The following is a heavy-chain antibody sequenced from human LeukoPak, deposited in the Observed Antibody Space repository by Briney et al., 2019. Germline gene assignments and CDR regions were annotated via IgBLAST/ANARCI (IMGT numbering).Heavy chain of an antibody. D-gene: IGHD3-9*01. V-gene: IGHV4-34*01. J-gene: IGHJ3*02. CDR2: INHSGST. Sequence: SETLSLTCAVYGGSFSGYYWSGIRQPPGKGLEWSGEINHSGSTNYNPSLKSRVTISVDTSKNQFSLKLSSVTAADTAVYYCARGPYRLRYFDWFGAFDIWGQGTMVTVSS. CDR3: ARGPYRLRYFDWFGAFDI. CDR1: GGSFSGYY.